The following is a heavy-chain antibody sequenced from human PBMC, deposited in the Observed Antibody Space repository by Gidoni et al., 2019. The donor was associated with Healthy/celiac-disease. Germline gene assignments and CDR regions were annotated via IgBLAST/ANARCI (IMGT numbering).Heavy chain of an antibody. CDR3: ATQAAANRWTPYYFDY. Sequence: QLQLQESGPGLVKPSETLSLTCTVSGGSISSSSYYWGWIRQPPGKGLEWIGSIYYSGSTYYNPSLKSRVTISVDTSKNQFSLKLSSVTAADTAVYYCATQAAANRWTPYYFDYWGQGTLVTVSS. V-gene: IGHV4-39*07. D-gene: IGHD6-13*01. CDR1: GGSISSSSYY. J-gene: IGHJ4*02. CDR2: IYYSGST.